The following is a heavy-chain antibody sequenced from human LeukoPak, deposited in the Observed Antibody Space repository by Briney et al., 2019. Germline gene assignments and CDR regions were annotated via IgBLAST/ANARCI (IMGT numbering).Heavy chain of an antibody. J-gene: IGHJ4*02. Sequence: ASVKVSCKASGYTFTNYDINWVRQATGQGLEWMGYMNPNSGNTGYAQKYQGRVTMTRNTSISTAYMELSSLRSEDTAVYYCARVPRELLGCWGQGTLVTVSS. D-gene: IGHD1-26*01. V-gene: IGHV1-8*01. CDR1: GYTFTNYD. CDR2: MNPNSGNT. CDR3: ARVPRELLGC.